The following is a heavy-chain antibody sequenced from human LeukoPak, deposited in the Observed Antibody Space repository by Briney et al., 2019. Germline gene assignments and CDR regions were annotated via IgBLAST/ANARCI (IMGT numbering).Heavy chain of an antibody. CDR2: IYYSGST. J-gene: IGHJ6*03. D-gene: IGHD1-26*01. Sequence: SETLSLTCTVSGGSISSYYWSWIRQPPGKGLEWIGYIYYSGSTNYNPSLKSRVTISVDTSKNQFSLKLSSVTAADTAVYYCARDSGLRYYYYMDVWGKGTTATISS. CDR1: GGSISSYY. CDR3: ARDSGLRYYYYMDV. V-gene: IGHV4-59*01.